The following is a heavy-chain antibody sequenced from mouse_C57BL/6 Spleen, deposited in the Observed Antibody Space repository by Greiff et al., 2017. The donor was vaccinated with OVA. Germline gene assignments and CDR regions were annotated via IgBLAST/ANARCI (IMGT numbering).Heavy chain of an antibody. D-gene: IGHD1-1*01. Sequence: EVKLVESEGGLVQPGSSMKLSCTASGFTFSDYYMAWVRQVPEKGLEWVANINYDGSSTYYLDSLKSRFISSRDNAKNILYLQMSSLKSEDTATYYCARVPYYYGSSYGGYFDYWGQGTTLTVSS. CDR2: INYDGSST. V-gene: IGHV5-16*01. CDR3: ARVPYYYGSSYGGYFDY. J-gene: IGHJ2*01. CDR1: GFTFSDYY.